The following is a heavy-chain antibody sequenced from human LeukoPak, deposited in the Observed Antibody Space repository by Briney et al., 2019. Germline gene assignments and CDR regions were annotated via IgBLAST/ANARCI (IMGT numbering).Heavy chain of an antibody. CDR3: ARVCSGGSCYIGGY. V-gene: IGHV1-8*01. D-gene: IGHD2-15*01. Sequence: GVSVKVSCKASGYTFTSYDINWVRQATGQGLEWMGWMNPNSGNTGYAQKFQGRVTMTRNTSISTAYMELSSLRSEDTAVYYCARVCSGGSCYIGGYWGQGTLVTVSS. CDR1: GYTFTSYD. CDR2: MNPNSGNT. J-gene: IGHJ4*02.